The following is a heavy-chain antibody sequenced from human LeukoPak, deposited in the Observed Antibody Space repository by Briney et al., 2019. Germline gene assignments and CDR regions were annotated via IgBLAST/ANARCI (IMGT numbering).Heavy chain of an antibody. D-gene: IGHD6-13*01. Sequence: PGGSLRLSCAASGFTFSSYWISWVRQAPGKGLEWVANIKQDGSEKYYVDSVKGRFTISRDNAKNSLYLQMNSLRAEDTAVYYCARVVYSSSWYDYWGQGTLVTVSS. CDR2: IKQDGSEK. V-gene: IGHV3-7*01. CDR1: GFTFSSYW. CDR3: ARVVYSSSWYDY. J-gene: IGHJ4*02.